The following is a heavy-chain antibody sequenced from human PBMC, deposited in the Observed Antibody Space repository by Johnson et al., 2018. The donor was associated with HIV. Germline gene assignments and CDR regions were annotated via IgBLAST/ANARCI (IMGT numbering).Heavy chain of an antibody. CDR2: SWNNGSL. CDR1: GFTVSSNY. D-gene: IGHD3-22*01. CDR3: ARDLSMIVVANAFDI. V-gene: IGHV3-66*03. J-gene: IGHJ3*02. Sequence: VHLVESGGGLIQPGGSLRLSCAASGFTVSSNYMSWVRQAPGKGLEWVSGVSWNNGSLGYADSVKGRFTISRDNAKNSLYLQMNSLRAEDTAVYYCARDLSMIVVANAFDIWGQGTMVTVSS.